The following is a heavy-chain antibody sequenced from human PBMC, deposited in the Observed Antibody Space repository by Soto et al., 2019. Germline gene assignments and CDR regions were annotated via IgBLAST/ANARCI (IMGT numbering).Heavy chain of an antibody. J-gene: IGHJ4*02. D-gene: IGHD5-18*01. Sequence: PGGSLRLSCAASGFTFSSYAMSWVRQAPGKGLEWVSAISGSGGSTYYADSVKGRFPISRDNSKNTLYLQMNSLRAEDTAVYYCAKDTRYGPLTYYFDYWGQGTLVPVSS. CDR2: ISGSGGST. CDR3: AKDTRYGPLTYYFDY. CDR1: GFTFSSYA. V-gene: IGHV3-23*01.